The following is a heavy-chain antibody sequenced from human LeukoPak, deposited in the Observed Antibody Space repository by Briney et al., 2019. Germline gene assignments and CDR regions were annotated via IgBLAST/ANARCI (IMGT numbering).Heavy chain of an antibody. CDR2: ISSTSGTI. Sequence: PGGSLRLSCTVSGFTFSSYWMSWVRQAPGKGLEWVSYISSTSGTIYYADSVKGRFTISRDTAKSSLYLQMNSLRVDDTAVYYCAKESRGNGAFDIWGQGTMVTVSS. D-gene: IGHD4-23*01. CDR1: GFTFSSYW. V-gene: IGHV3-48*04. J-gene: IGHJ3*02. CDR3: AKESRGNGAFDI.